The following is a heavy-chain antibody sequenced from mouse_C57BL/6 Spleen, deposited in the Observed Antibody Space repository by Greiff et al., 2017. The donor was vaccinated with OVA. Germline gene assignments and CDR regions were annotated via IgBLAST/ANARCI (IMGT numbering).Heavy chain of an antibody. CDR1: GFTFSSYA. Sequence: DVQLVESGAGLVKPGGSLKLSCAASGFTFSSYAMSWVRQTPEKRLEWVAYISSGGDYIYYADTVKGRFTISRDNARNTLYLQMSSLKSEDTAMYYCTRDRYSNYYFDYWGQGTTLTVSS. J-gene: IGHJ2*01. V-gene: IGHV5-9-1*02. D-gene: IGHD2-5*01. CDR3: TRDRYSNYYFDY. CDR2: ISSGGDYI.